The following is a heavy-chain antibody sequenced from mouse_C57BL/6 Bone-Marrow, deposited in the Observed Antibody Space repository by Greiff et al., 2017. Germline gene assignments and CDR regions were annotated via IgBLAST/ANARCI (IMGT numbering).Heavy chain of an antibody. V-gene: IGHV1-76*01. CDR1: GYTFTDYY. D-gene: IGHD2-4*01. Sequence: QVQLQQSGAELVRPGASVKLSCKASGYTFTDYYINWVKQRPGQGLEWIARIYPGSGNTYYNERFKVKATLTAEKSSSTAYMQLSSLTSEDSAFYFCAGGAIYYDYYFDYWGQGTTLTVSS. CDR2: IYPGSGNT. J-gene: IGHJ2*01. CDR3: AGGAIYYDYYFDY.